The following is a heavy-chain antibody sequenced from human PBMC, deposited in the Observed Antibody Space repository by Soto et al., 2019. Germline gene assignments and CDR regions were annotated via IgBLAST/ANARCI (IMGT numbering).Heavy chain of an antibody. Sequence: LRLSCVVSGFSVSGSYIFWVRQATGKGLDWVSLMYRGGSTDNADSVKGRFTISRDKSKNTLYLHMNSPRVEDTAVYYCARVNITLVGHFDYWGQGTLVTVSS. CDR3: ARVNITLVGHFDY. CDR2: MYRGGST. V-gene: IGHV3-53*01. D-gene: IGHD3-10*01. J-gene: IGHJ4*02. CDR1: GFSVSGSY.